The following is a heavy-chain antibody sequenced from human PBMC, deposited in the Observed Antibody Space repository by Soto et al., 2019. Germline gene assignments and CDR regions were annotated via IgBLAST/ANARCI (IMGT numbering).Heavy chain of an antibody. CDR2: ISWNSSNI. D-gene: IGHD6-19*01. CDR3: VVSSGCP. CDR1: GFTIDDYA. V-gene: IGHV3-9*01. J-gene: IGHJ5*02. Sequence: EVQLVESGGGLAQPGGSLRLSCTASGFTIDDYAMHWVRQAPGKGLEWVSGISWNSSNIAYADSVKGRFTISRDNARNSLYLQMNSLRPEDTALYYCVVSSGCPWGQGTRVTVSS.